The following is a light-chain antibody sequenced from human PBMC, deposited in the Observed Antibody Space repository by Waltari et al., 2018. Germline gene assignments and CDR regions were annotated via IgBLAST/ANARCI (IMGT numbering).Light chain of an antibody. V-gene: IGKV1-5*03. J-gene: IGKJ2*03. CDR2: KTF. CDR1: QSIGNL. Sequence: DIQLTQSPSTLSASVGDRVTITCRASQSIGNLLAWFQQKPGNPTNLLIYKTFNLERGVPSRFSGSGSGTEFTLTITSLQPDDFATYYCQQYSSSSMFSFGQGTKLEVK. CDR3: QQYSSSSMFS.